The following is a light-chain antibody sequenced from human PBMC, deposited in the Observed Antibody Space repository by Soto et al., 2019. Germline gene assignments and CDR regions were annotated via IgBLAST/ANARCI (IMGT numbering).Light chain of an antibody. CDR3: QQYGSSPYT. CDR1: QSVSSSY. CDR2: GAS. J-gene: IGKJ2*01. V-gene: IGKV3-20*01. Sequence: TQSPSTLSASVGDRATLSCRASQSVSSSYFAWYQQKPGQAPRLLIYGASSRATGIPDRFSGSGSGTDFTLIISRLEPEDFAVYYCQQYGSSPYTFGQGTKLEIK.